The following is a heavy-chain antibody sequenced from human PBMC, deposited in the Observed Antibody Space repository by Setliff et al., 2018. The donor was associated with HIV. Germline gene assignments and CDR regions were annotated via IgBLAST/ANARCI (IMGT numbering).Heavy chain of an antibody. Sequence: GASVKVSCKASGGTFSSYAISWVRQAPGQGLEWMGGIIPIFGTANYAQNFQGRVTITADQSTSTAYMELSSLRSDDTAVYYCAKLLYPELWPLDIDHWGQGTLVTVSS. D-gene: IGHD2-21*01. CDR2: IIPIFGTA. V-gene: IGHV1-69*13. CDR3: AKLLYPELWPLDIDH. J-gene: IGHJ4*02. CDR1: GGTFSSYA.